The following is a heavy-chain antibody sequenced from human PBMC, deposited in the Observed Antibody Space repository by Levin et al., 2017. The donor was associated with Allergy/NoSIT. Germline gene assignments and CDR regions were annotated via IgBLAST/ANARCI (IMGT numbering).Heavy chain of an antibody. CDR2: IYHSGST. CDR3: ARKEIAAAGWDY. V-gene: IGHV4-4*02. CDR1: GGPISSSNW. D-gene: IGHD6-13*01. J-gene: IGHJ4*02. Sequence: SETLSLTCAVSGGPISSSNWWSWVRQPPGKGLEWIGEIYHSGSTNYNPSLKSRVTISVDKSKNQFSLKLSSVTAADTAVYYCARKEIAAAGWDYWGQGTLVTVSS.